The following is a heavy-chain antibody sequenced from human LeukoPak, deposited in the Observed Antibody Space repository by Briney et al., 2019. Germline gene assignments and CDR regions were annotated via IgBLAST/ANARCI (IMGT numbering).Heavy chain of an antibody. CDR2: IYYSGST. Sequence: SETLSLTCTVSGGSISSSSYYWGWIRQPPGKGLEGIGGIYYSGSTYYNPSLKSRVTISVDTSKNQFSLKLSSVTAADTAVYYCARHGIAVAGSFDYWGQGTLVTVSS. V-gene: IGHV4-39*01. CDR3: ARHGIAVAGSFDY. D-gene: IGHD6-19*01. CDR1: GGSISSSSYY. J-gene: IGHJ4*02.